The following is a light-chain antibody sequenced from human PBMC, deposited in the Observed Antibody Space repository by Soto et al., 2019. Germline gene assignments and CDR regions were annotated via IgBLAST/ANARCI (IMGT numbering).Light chain of an antibody. CDR1: QGISSY. CDR2: AAS. Sequence: IQLTQSPSSLSASVGDRVTITCRASQGISSYLAWYQQEPGKAPKLLIYAASTLQRGVPSRFSGSGSGTDFTLIISSLQPEDFATYYCQQLNSYSPTFGQGTKLEIK. V-gene: IGKV1-9*01. CDR3: QQLNSYSPT. J-gene: IGKJ2*01.